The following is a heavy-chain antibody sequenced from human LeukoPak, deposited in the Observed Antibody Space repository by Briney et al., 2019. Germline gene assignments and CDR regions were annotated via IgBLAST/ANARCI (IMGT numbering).Heavy chain of an antibody. V-gene: IGHV3-66*02. CDR2: IYSGGST. CDR1: GFTVSSNY. J-gene: IGHJ4*02. Sequence: GGSLRLSCVASGFTVSSNYMSWVRQAPGKGLEWVSVIYSGGSTYYADSVKGRFTISRDNSKNTLYLQMNSLRAEDTAVYYCARGDDSSGYYYDYWGQGTLVTVSS. CDR3: ARGDDSSGYYYDY. D-gene: IGHD3-22*01.